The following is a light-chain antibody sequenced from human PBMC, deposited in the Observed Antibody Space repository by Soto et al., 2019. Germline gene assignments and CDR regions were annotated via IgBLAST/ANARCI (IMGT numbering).Light chain of an antibody. Sequence: EIVMTQSPATLSVSPGERGTLSCRASQSVSTNLAWYQHKPGQAPRLVISGASTRAAGIPARFSGSGSGTEFTLTISSLQSEDFAVYYCQQYNNWRITFGQGTRLENK. CDR3: QQYNNWRIT. V-gene: IGKV3-15*01. J-gene: IGKJ5*01. CDR1: QSVSTN. CDR2: GAS.